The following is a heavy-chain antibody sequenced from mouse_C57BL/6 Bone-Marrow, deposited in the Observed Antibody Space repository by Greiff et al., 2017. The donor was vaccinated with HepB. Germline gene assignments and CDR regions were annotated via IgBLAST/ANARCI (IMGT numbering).Heavy chain of an antibody. CDR3: VGAGSSYDYAMDY. Sequence: GGGLVQPKGSLKLSCAASGFSFNTYAMNWVRQAPGKGLEWVARIRSKSNNYATYYADSVKDRFTISRDDSESMLYLQMNNLKTEDTAMYYCVGAGSSYDYAMDYWGQGTSVTVSS. V-gene: IGHV10-1*01. D-gene: IGHD1-1*01. J-gene: IGHJ4*01. CDR2: IRSKSNNYAT. CDR1: GFSFNTYA.